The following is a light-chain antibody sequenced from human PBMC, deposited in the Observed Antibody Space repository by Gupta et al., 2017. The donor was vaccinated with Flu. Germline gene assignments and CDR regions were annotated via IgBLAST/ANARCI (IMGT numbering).Light chain of an antibody. Sequence: QTIRTTSEGDSFRNSYESWYQQKPEQAPVLLLYDNNIRHSGIPDRFSGSSSGDTAALTITRAQAEEEADYYCNSLDSTDNNQAVFGGGTKLTVL. V-gene: IGLV3-19*01. CDR1: SFRNSY. CDR2: DNN. J-gene: IGLJ2*01. CDR3: NSLDSTDNNQAV.